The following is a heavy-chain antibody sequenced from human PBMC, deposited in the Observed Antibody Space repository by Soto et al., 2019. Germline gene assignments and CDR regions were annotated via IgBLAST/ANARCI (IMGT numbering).Heavy chain of an antibody. CDR1: GGSISSSNFH. Sequence: SETLSLTCTVSGGSISSSNFHWGWIRQPPGKGLEWIGSIYYSGSTYYSPSLKCRVTISVDTSKNQFSLKLSSVTAADTAVYYCARRERAAGTDWWFDPWGQGTLVT. J-gene: IGHJ5*02. V-gene: IGHV4-39*01. CDR3: ARRERAAGTDWWFDP. D-gene: IGHD6-13*01. CDR2: IYYSGST.